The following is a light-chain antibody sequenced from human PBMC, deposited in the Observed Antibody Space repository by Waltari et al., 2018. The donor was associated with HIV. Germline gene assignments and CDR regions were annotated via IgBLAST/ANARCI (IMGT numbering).Light chain of an antibody. CDR1: QGVRSW. CDR3: QQGNSFPHT. Sequence: IQLTQSPPSVSASVVDRVSLTCRASQGVRSWLAWYQQKPGNAPKLLIYAASSLRSGVPSRFVGSGSGTGFTLVINGLQPEDFATYYCQQGNSFPHTFGQGTKVEIK. CDR2: AAS. V-gene: IGKV1-12*01. J-gene: IGKJ2*01.